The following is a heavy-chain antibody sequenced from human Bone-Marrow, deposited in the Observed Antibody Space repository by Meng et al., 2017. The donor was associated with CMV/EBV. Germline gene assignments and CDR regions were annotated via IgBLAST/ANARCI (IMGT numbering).Heavy chain of an antibody. J-gene: IGHJ4*02. CDR2: INWNGGST. V-gene: IGHV3-20*04. CDR1: GFTFDDYG. D-gene: IGHD2-2*01. CDR3: AKVGDYCSSTSCPTLDY. Sequence: GESLKISCAASGFTFDDYGMSWVRQAPGKGLEWVSGINWNGGSTGYADSVKGRFTISRDNSKNTLYLQMNSLRAEDTAVYYCAKVGDYCSSTSCPTLDYWGQGTLVTVSS.